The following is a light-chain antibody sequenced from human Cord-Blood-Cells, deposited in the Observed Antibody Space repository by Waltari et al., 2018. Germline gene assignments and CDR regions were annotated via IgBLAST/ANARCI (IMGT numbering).Light chain of an antibody. CDR3: QVWDSSSDHWV. J-gene: IGLJ3*02. CDR1: IIGSKS. CDR2: YDS. V-gene: IGLV3-21*04. Sequence: SYVLTQPPSVSVAPGKTARITCGGNIIGSKSVHWYQQKPGQAPVLVIYYDSDRPSGIPERFSGSNSGNTATLTISRVEAGDEADYYCQVWDSSSDHWVFGGGTKLTVL.